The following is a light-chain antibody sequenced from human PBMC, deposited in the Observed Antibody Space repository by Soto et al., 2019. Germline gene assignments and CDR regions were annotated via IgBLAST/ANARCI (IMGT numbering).Light chain of an antibody. V-gene: IGKV1-5*03. J-gene: IGKJ1*01. CDR2: NAS. Sequence: DIQMTQSPSTLSGSVGDRVTITCRASQTIISWLAWYQQKPGKAPKLLIYNASTLKSGVPSRFSGCGSGTEFTLTIRSLQPDDFATYYCQHYNSYSEAFGQGTKV. CDR1: QTIISW. CDR3: QHYNSYSEA.